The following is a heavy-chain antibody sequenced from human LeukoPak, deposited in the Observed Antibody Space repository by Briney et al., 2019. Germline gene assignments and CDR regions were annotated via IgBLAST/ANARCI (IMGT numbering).Heavy chain of an antibody. J-gene: IGHJ4*02. CDR2: INHSGST. CDR1: GGSFNGYY. V-gene: IGHV4-34*01. Sequence: PSETLSLTCAVYGGSFNGYYWSWIRQPPGKGLEWIGEINHSGSTNYNPSLKSRVTISVDTSKDQFSLKLSSVTAADTAVYYCARVRCSSTSCRGYFDYWGQGTLVTVSS. CDR3: ARVRCSSTSCRGYFDY. D-gene: IGHD2-2*01.